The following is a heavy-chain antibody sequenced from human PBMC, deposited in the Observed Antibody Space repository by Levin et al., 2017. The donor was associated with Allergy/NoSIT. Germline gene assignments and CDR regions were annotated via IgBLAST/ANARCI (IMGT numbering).Heavy chain of an antibody. V-gene: IGHV4-30-2*01. CDR3: ARGTSGMIVHPLLDN. CDR2: IFQSGNT. CDR1: GDSIRSGGYT. Sequence: SPTLSLTCTVSGDSIRSGGYTWHWIRQAPGKALEWLGYIFQSGNTYYNPSLRSRLKFSVDRSKRHFSLNLKSMTAADSAIHYCARGTSGMIVHPLLDNWGQGSLVSVAA. D-gene: IGHD3-22*01. J-gene: IGHJ4*02.